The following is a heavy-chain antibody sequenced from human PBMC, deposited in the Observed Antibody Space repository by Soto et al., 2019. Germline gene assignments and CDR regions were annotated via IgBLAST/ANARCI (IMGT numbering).Heavy chain of an antibody. J-gene: IGHJ4*02. CDR2: INVGNGNT. Sequence: QVQFVQSGAEVKKPGASVKVSCKTPGDTFTRYNIHWVRQAPGQRLEWMGWINVGNGNTRYSQKFQGRLTLTRDTPGNTAYLELNSLISEDTAVYYCATPQDYDGCLDSWGQGTLVTVSS. CDR1: GDTFTRYN. D-gene: IGHD3-22*01. CDR3: ATPQDYDGCLDS. V-gene: IGHV1-3*01.